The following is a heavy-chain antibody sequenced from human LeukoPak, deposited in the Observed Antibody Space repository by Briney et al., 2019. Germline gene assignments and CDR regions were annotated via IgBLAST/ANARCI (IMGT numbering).Heavy chain of an antibody. CDR3: ARLTATTYYFDY. D-gene: IGHD5-24*01. CDR2: IYTSGST. V-gene: IGHV4-4*09. J-gene: IGHJ4*02. CDR1: GGSICSYY. Sequence: SETLSLTCTVSGGSICSYYWSWIRQPPGKGLEWIGYIYTSGSTNYNPSLKSRVTISVDTSKNQFSLKLSSVTAADTAVYYCARLTATTYYFDYWGQGTLVTVSS.